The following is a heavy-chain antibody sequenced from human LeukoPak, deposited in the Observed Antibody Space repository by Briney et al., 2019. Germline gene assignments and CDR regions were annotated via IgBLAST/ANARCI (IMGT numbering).Heavy chain of an antibody. CDR3: ARVAAQEYFDY. J-gene: IGHJ4*02. CDR1: GYSFTSYG. D-gene: IGHD6-6*01. V-gene: IGHV1-18*01. CDR2: ISAYNGNT. Sequence: GASVKVSCKATGYSFTSYGISWVRQAPGQGLEWMGWISAYNGNTNYAQKLQGRVTMTTDTSTSTAYMELRSLRSDDTAVYYCARVAAQEYFDYWGQGTLVTVSS.